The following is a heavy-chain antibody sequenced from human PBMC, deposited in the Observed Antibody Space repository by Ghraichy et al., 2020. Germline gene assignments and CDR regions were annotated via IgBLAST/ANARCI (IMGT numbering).Heavy chain of an antibody. CDR1: GGSISSGANY. D-gene: IGHD3-22*01. Sequence: SETLSLTCTISGGSISSGANYWNWIRQHPGKGLEWIGNISYSGSTHYNPSLRSRLSMSVDTSKNQLSLKLTSVTAADTAMYYCAGGQSVNMIVGDRVWFDPWGQGTLVTVSS. CDR3: AGGQSVNMIVGDRVWFDP. CDR2: ISYSGST. J-gene: IGHJ5*02. V-gene: IGHV4-31*03.